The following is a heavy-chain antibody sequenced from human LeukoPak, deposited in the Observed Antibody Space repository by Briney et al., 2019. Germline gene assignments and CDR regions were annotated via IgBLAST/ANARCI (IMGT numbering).Heavy chain of an antibody. CDR3: ARGDIVVVPAVYNWYDP. Sequence: ASVKVSCKASGYTFTGYYMHWVRQAPGQGLEWMGWINPNSGGTNYAQKFQGRVTMTRDTSISTAYMELSRLRSDDTAVYYCARGDIVVVPAVYNWYDPWGQGTLVTVSS. J-gene: IGHJ5*02. CDR1: GYTFTGYY. CDR2: INPNSGGT. D-gene: IGHD2-2*01. V-gene: IGHV1-2*02.